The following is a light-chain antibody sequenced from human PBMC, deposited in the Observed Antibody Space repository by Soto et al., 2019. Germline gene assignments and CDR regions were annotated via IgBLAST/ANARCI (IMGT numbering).Light chain of an antibody. V-gene: IGKV1-12*01. J-gene: IGKJ4*01. CDR2: TAS. CDR3: QQGDSIPLI. CDR1: QGVGTR. Sequence: DIQMTQSPSSVSASVGDRVTITCRASQGVGTRLAWFQQKPGEAPRLLIYTASTLHSGVPSRFSGSGSGTDFTLSITSLQPEDFATYYCQQGDSIPLIFGGGTKVEIK.